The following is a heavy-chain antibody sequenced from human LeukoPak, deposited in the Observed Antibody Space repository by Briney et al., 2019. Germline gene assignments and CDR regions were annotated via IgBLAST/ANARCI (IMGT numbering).Heavy chain of an antibody. J-gene: IGHJ4*02. D-gene: IGHD6-13*01. CDR1: GFTFSSYG. V-gene: IGHV3-33*01. CDR2: IWYDGSNK. Sequence: GRSLRLSCAASGFTFSSYGMHWVRQAPGKGLEWVAVIWYDGSNKYYADSVKGRFTISRDNSKNTLYLQMNSLRAEDTAVYYCARGTGSWYNLDYWGQGTLVTVSS. CDR3: ARGTGSWYNLDY.